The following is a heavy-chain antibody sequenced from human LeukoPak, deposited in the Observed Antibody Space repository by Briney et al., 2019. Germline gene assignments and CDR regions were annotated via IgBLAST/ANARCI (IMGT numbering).Heavy chain of an antibody. CDR3: ARQKWEQQGRDYYFNGLDV. CDR2: VYHSGTT. J-gene: IGHJ6*02. Sequence: SGTLSLTCAVSGGSISSSTWWSWVRQPPGKGLEWIGQVYHSGTTNYNPSFTSRVTMSVDRSRNQFSLKLTSVTAADTAVYYCARQKWEQQGRDYYFNGLDVWGPGTTVIVSS. CDR1: GGSISSSTW. D-gene: IGHD1/OR15-1a*01. V-gene: IGHV4-4*02.